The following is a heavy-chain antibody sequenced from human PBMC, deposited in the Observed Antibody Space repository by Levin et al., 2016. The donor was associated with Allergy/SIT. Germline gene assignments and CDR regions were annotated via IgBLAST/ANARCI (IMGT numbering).Heavy chain of an antibody. CDR2: IYHSGST. Sequence: SETLSLTCAVSGGSISSSNWWSWVRQPPGKGLEWIGEIYHSGSTNYNPSLKSRVTISVDKSKNQFSLKLSSVTAADTAVYYCARDTRIVGATKGIDYWGQGTLVTVSS. D-gene: IGHD1-26*01. CDR3: ARDTRIVGATKGIDY. CDR1: GGSISSSNW. J-gene: IGHJ4*02. V-gene: IGHV4-4*02.